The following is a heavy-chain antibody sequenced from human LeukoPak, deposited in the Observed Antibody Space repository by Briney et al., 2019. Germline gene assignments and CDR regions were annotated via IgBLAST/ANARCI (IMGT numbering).Heavy chain of an antibody. CDR2: IYPGDSDT. D-gene: IGHD2-2*02. CDR1: GYSFTSYW. V-gene: IGHV5-51*01. J-gene: IGHJ6*03. Sequence: GESLKISCKGSGYSFTSYWIGWVRQMPGKGLEWMGIIYPGDSDTRYSPSFQGQVTISADKSISAAYLQWSSLKASDTAMYYCARLGCSSTSCYRWPLNLNYYYYYMDVWGKGTTVTVSS. CDR3: ARLGCSSTSCYRWPLNLNYYYYYMDV.